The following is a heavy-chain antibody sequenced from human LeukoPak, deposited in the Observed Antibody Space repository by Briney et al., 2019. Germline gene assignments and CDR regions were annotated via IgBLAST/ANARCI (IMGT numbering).Heavy chain of an antibody. CDR3: ARDQLDLAAAGTPAYYFDY. CDR2: IIPIFGTA. J-gene: IGHJ4*02. Sequence: SVKVSCKASGGTFSSYAISWVRQAPGQGLEWMGEIIPIFGTANYAQKFQGRVTITADKSTSTAYMELSSLRSEDTAVYYCARDQLDLAAAGTPAYYFDYWGQGTLVTVSS. V-gene: IGHV1-69*06. CDR1: GGTFSSYA. D-gene: IGHD6-13*01.